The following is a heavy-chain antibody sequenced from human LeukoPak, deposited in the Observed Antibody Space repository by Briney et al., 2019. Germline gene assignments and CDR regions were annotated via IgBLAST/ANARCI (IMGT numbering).Heavy chain of an antibody. CDR3: ARDLAVAGALHFDY. V-gene: IGHV1-18*01. D-gene: IGHD6-19*01. CDR1: GYTLTSYG. Sequence: GASVKVSCKASGYTLTSYGISWVRQAPGQGLEWMGWISAYNGNTNYAQKLQGRVTMTTDTSTSTAYMELRSLRSDDTAVYYCARDLAVAGALHFDYWGQGTLVTVSS. CDR2: ISAYNGNT. J-gene: IGHJ4*02.